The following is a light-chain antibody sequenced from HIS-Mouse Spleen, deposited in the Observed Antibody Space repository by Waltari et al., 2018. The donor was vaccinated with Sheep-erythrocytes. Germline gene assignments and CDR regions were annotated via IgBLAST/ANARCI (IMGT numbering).Light chain of an antibody. CDR1: SIAVGGYTY. CDR2: DVS. V-gene: IGLV2-11*01. Sequence: QSALTQPRSVSGSPGQSVTISCTGTSIAVGGYTYVSWYQQHPGKAPKLMIYDVSKRPSGVPDRFSGSKSGNTASLTISGLQAEDEADYYCCSYAGSYNHVFATGTKVTVL. CDR3: CSYAGSYNHV. J-gene: IGLJ1*01.